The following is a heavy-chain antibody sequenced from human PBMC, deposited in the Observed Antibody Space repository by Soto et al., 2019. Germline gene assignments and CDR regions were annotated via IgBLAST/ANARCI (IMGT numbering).Heavy chain of an antibody. CDR3: ASPGYCSITRSCFDY. Sequence: GGSLRLSRAAPGFNFSSYAMSWVRQAPGKGLEWVSAISRSGGSTYYANTVKGLFTISRDKAKNTLYLQMNSLRAEDTAVYYCASPGYCSITRSCFDYWGQGTLVTVSS. CDR2: ISRSGGST. V-gene: IGHV3-23*01. CDR1: GFNFSSYA. D-gene: IGHD2-2*01. J-gene: IGHJ4*02.